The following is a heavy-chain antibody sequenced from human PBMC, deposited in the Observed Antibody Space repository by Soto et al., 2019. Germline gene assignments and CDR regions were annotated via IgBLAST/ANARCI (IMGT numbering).Heavy chain of an antibody. CDR2: ISNSGNTK. J-gene: IGHJ4*02. D-gene: IGHD6-19*01. CDR1: GITFSHYH. V-gene: IGHV3-11*01. Sequence: QVQLVESGGGLVKPGGSLRLSCAASGITFSHYHMNWIRQVPGKGLEWISYISNSGNTKAYADSVKGRFTISRDNAKSSLYLQMNSLRAEDTAIYYCVGIGSGWGFAHWGQGTLVTVSS. CDR3: VGIGSGWGFAH.